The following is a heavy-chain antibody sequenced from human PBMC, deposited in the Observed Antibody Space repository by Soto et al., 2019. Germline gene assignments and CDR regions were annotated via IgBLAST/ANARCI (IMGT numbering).Heavy chain of an antibody. J-gene: IGHJ4*02. V-gene: IGHV3-23*01. D-gene: IGHD3-22*01. CDR2: ISGSGGYT. CDR3: AQLDSTGYYRPSDY. Sequence: GGPMKLSSTGSGLPFSNDAMSWVRQAQGKGLEWVSGISGSGGYTSYTDSVKGRFTISRDNSKNTLWLQMNSLRAEDTAVYYCAQLDSTGYYRPSDYWGQGPLVTVSS. CDR1: GLPFSNDA.